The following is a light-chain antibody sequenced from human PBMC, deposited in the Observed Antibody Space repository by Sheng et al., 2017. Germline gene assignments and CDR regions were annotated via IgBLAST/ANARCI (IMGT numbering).Light chain of an antibody. J-gene: IGKJ1*01. V-gene: IGKV3-11*01. CDR3: LQRSDWPRT. CDR1: QGVGSY. Sequence: EIVLTQSPATLSLSPGQRATLSCRASQGVGSYLAWYQQKPGQAPRLLIYGASTRATGIPARFSGSGSGTEFTLTITNLEPEDFAVYYCLQRSDWPRTFGQGTKVEIK. CDR2: GAS.